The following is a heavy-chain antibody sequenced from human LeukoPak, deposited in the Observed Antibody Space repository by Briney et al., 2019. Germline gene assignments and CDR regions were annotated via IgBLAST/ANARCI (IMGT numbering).Heavy chain of an antibody. D-gene: IGHD6-13*01. J-gene: IGHJ5*02. V-gene: IGHV3-11*01. CDR1: GFTFSDYY. CDR3: ARGFDIAAADSYNWFDP. CDR2: ISSSGSTR. Sequence: GGSLRLPCAASGFTFSDYYMSWIRQAPGKGLEWVSYISSSGSTRYYADSVKGRFTISRDNAKNSLYLQMNSLRAEATAVYYCARGFDIAAADSYNWFDPWGQGTLVTVSS.